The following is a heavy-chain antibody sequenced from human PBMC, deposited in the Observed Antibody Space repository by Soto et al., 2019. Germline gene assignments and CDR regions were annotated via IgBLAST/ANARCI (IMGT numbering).Heavy chain of an antibody. Sequence: SVKVSCKASGGTFSSYAISWVRQAPGQGLEWMGGIIPIFGTANYAQKFQGRVTITADESTSTAYMELSSLRSEDTAVYYCARETDGEHNWFDPWGQGTLVTVSS. D-gene: IGHD4-17*01. CDR2: IIPIFGTA. CDR1: GGTFSSYA. CDR3: ARETDGEHNWFDP. J-gene: IGHJ5*02. V-gene: IGHV1-69*13.